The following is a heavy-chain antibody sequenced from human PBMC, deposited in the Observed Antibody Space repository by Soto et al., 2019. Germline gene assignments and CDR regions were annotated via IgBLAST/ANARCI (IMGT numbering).Heavy chain of an antibody. Sequence: ASVKVSCKASGYTFTGYYMHWVRQAPGQGLEWMGWINPNSGGTNYAQKFQGRVTMTRDTSISTAYMELSRLRSDDTAVYYCASLIGQYYDFWSGPFYWVQGTLVTVSS. V-gene: IGHV1-2*02. D-gene: IGHD3-3*01. CDR3: ASLIGQYYDFWSGPFY. CDR1: GYTFTGYY. J-gene: IGHJ4*02. CDR2: INPNSGGT.